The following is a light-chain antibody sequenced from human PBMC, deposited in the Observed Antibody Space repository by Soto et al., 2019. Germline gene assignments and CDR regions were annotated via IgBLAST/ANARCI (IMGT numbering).Light chain of an antibody. V-gene: IGKV1-9*01. J-gene: IGKJ3*01. CDR2: AAS. CDR1: QGISSY. Sequence: DIQLTQSPSFLSASVGDRVTITCRASQGISSYLAWYQQKPGKAPKLLIYAASTLQSGVPSRFSGSGSGTEFTLTISSLQPEDFATYYCQPLNSYARIFGPGTKVDIK. CDR3: QPLNSYARI.